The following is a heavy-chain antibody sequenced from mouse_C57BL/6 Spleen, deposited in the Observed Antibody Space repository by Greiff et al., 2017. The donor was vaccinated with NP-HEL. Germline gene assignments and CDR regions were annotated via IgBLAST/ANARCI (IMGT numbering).Heavy chain of an antibody. CDR1: GFTFSSYA. D-gene: IGHD1-1*02. Sequence: EVQRVESGAGLVKPGGSLTLSCAASGFTFSSYAMSWVRQTPGKRLEWVAYISSGGDYIYYADTVKGRFTSSRDNDRKTLYLQMRRRKSEDAAVYYCTGDGSMGAMDYWGQGTSVTVSS. CDR2: ISSGGDYI. J-gene: IGHJ4*01. V-gene: IGHV5-9-1*02. CDR3: TGDGSMGAMDY.